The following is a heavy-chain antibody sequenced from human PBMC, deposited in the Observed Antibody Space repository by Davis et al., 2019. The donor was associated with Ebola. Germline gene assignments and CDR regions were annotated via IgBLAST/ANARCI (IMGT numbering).Heavy chain of an antibody. V-gene: IGHV3-21*01. CDR1: GFTFSSYS. J-gene: IGHJ1*01. D-gene: IGHD6-13*01. Sequence: GGSLRLSCAASGFTFSSYSMNWVRQAPGKGLEWVSSISSSSSYIYYADSVKGRFTISRDNAKNSLYLQMNSLRAEDTAVYYCARDRTPPYSSTWYGYFQHWGQGTLVTVSS. CDR2: ISSSSSYI. CDR3: ARDRTPPYSSTWYGYFQH.